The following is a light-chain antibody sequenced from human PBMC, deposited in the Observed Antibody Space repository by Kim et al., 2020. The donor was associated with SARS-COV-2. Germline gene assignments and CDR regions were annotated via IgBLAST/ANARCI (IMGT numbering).Light chain of an antibody. J-gene: IGLJ1*01. V-gene: IGLV1-40*01. CDR1: SCNSGAGYD. Sequence: VTISSTGGSCNSGAGYDGHWYQQLPGTAPKLLIYGNRKRPSGVPDRFSGSKAGTSASLAITRLQAGDEADYYCQSYDSSLSGSKVFGTGTKVTVL. CDR2: GNR. CDR3: QSYDSSLSGSKV.